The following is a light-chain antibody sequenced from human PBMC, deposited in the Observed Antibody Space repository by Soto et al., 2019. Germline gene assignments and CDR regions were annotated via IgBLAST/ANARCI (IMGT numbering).Light chain of an antibody. CDR2: SAS. V-gene: IGKV3-20*01. J-gene: IGKJ4*01. CDR1: QSVSSTY. CDR3: QQFNSYPLT. Sequence: ESVLTQSPGTLSLSPGERATLSCRASQSVSSTYLAWYQQKLGQAPRLLIYSASTRATGIPDRFSGSGSGTDFTLTISRLEPEDFATYYCQQFNSYPLTFGGGTKVEIQ.